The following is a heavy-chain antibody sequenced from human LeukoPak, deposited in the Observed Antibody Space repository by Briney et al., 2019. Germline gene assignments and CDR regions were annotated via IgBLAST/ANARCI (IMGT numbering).Heavy chain of an antibody. D-gene: IGHD6-13*01. CDR3: ARVPAASYYYYYYMDV. CDR2: IYYSGST. Sequence: SETLSLTCTVSGGSISSYYWSWIRQPPGKGLEWIGYIYYSGSTNYNPSLKSRVTISVDTSKNQFSLKLSSVTAADTAVYYCARVPAASYYYYYYMDVWGKGTTVTVSS. J-gene: IGHJ6*03. V-gene: IGHV4-59*01. CDR1: GGSISSYY.